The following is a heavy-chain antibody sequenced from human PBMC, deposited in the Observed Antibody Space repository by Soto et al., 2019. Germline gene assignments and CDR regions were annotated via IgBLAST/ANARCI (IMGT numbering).Heavy chain of an antibody. Sequence: GGSLRLSCAASGLTCSSYAISWVRQPPGKWLEWVSAISGSGGTRYYADSVKGRFTISRDNSKNTLYLQMNSLRAEDTAVYYCAKTRLYYDYIWGSSDAFDIWGQGTMVTVSS. D-gene: IGHD3-16*01. CDR3: AKTRLYYDYIWGSSDAFDI. J-gene: IGHJ3*02. V-gene: IGHV3-23*01. CDR2: ISGSGGTR. CDR1: GLTCSSYA.